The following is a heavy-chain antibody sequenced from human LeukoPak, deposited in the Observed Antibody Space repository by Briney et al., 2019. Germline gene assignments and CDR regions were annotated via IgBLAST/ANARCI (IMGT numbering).Heavy chain of an antibody. V-gene: IGHV6-1*01. CDR2: TYYRSTWYY. J-gene: IGHJ4*02. CDR1: GDSVSSNSVA. Sequence: SQTLSLTCAISGDSVSSNSVAWNWVRRSPSRGLEWLGRTYYRSTWYYDYAVSVKSRITISPDTSKNQSSLQLNSVTPEDTAVYYCARGATAYFDYWGQGTLVTVSS. D-gene: IGHD5-12*01. CDR3: ARGATAYFDY.